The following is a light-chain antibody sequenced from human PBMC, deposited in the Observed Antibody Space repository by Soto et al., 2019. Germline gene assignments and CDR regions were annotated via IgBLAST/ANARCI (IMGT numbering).Light chain of an antibody. J-gene: IGKJ4*01. Sequence: ERVMAQSPATLSVSPGERVTLSCRASQSVGSNLAWYQQKPGQAPRLLIYGASTRATGIPARFSGSGSGTGFTLIISSLQSEDFAVYYCQQYDNWPPLTFGGGTKVEIK. CDR1: QSVGSN. V-gene: IGKV3-15*01. CDR2: GAS. CDR3: QQYDNWPPLT.